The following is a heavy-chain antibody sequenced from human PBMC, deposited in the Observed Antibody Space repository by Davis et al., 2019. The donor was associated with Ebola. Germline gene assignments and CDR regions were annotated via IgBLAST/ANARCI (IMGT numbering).Heavy chain of an antibody. CDR1: GGSISSGGYY. Sequence: SETLSLTCTVSGGSISSGGYYWSWIRQHPGKGLEWIGYIYYSGSTYYNPSLKSRVTISVDKSKNQFSLKLSSVTAADTAVYYCAGQLESQVGGMDVWGQGTTVTVSS. D-gene: IGHD1-1*01. J-gene: IGHJ6*02. CDR2: IYYSGST. CDR3: AGQLESQVGGMDV. V-gene: IGHV4-31*09.